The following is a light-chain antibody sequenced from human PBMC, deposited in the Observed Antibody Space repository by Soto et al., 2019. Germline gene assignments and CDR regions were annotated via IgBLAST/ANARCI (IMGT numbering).Light chain of an antibody. CDR1: NSNIGRNT. V-gene: IGLV1-44*01. CDR2: YDN. Sequence: QSVLTQPPSASGTPGQRVTISCSGSNSNIGRNTVNWYQQLPGTAPKLLIYYDNLRPSGVPDRISGSKSGTSASLAISGLQSYDEADYYCAAWYDGLNGRVFGTGTQLTVL. J-gene: IGLJ1*01. CDR3: AAWYDGLNGRV.